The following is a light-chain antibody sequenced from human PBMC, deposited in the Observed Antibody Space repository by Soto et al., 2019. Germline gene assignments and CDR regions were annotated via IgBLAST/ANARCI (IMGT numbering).Light chain of an antibody. V-gene: IGLV2-11*01. CDR1: SSDVGGYNY. J-gene: IGLJ1*01. Sequence: LTQPRSVSGSPGQSVTISCTGTSSDVGGYNYVSWYQQHPGKAPKLMIYDVSKRPSGVPDRFSGSKSGNTASLTISGLQAEDEADYYCCSYAGSYTYVFGTGTKVTV. CDR3: CSYAGSYTYV. CDR2: DVS.